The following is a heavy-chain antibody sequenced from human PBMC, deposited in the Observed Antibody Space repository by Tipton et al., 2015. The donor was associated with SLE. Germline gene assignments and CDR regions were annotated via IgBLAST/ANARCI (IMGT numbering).Heavy chain of an antibody. CDR3: ARDTGAIDY. V-gene: IGHV4-4*02. Sequence: GLVKPSGTLSLTCAVSGGSISRINWWSWVRQPPGKGLEWIGEIYHSGSTHYNPSAQSRVTMSMDKSKNQFSLKLSSVTAADTAIYYCARDTGAIDYWGQGTLVTVTS. J-gene: IGHJ4*02. CDR2: IYHSGST. CDR1: GGSISRINW.